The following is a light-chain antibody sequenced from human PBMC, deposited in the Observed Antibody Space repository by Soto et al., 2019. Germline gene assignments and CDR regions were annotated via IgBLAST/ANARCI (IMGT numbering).Light chain of an antibody. CDR1: SIGNRN. V-gene: IGLV3-9*01. J-gene: IGLJ3*02. CDR3: QVWDSSTEV. Sequence: SSELSQPLSVSVALGQTARITCGGNSIGNRNVHWYQQRPGQAPVLVIYRDNNRPSEIPERFSGSNSGNTATLTISGAQAGDEADYYCQVWDSSTEVFGGGTKLTVL. CDR2: RDN.